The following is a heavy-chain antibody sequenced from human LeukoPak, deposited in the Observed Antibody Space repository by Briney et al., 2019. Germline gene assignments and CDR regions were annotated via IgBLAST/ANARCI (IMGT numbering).Heavy chain of an antibody. D-gene: IGHD5-12*01. CDR3: ARAERATNYYFDY. J-gene: IGHJ4*02. CDR1: GGSISSSSYY. Sequence: PSETLSLTCTVSGGSISSSSYYWGWIRQPPGKGLEWIRSIYYSGSTYYNPSLKSRVTISVDTSKNQFSLKLSSVTAADTAVYYCARAERATNYYFDYWGQGTLVTVSS. CDR2: IYYSGST. V-gene: IGHV4-39*07.